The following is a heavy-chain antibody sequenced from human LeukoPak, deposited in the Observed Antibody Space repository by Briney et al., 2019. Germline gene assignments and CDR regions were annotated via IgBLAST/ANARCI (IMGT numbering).Heavy chain of an antibody. V-gene: IGHV4-39*07. D-gene: IGHD2-15*01. CDR1: GASISSTSYY. Sequence: PSETLSLTCTVSGASISSTSYYWGWIRQPPGKGLEWIGSIYYSGSTYYNPSLKSRVTISVDTSKNQFSLKLSSVTAADTAVYYCARGDIVVVKFDYWGQGTLVTVSS. CDR2: IYYSGST. J-gene: IGHJ4*02. CDR3: ARGDIVVVKFDY.